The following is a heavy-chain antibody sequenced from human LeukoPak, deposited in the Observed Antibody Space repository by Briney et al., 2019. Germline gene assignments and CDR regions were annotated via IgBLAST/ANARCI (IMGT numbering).Heavy chain of an antibody. D-gene: IGHD2-15*01. CDR2: IYTSGST. CDR1: GGSIISYY. J-gene: IGHJ5*02. CDR3: ARDGCSGGSCYSTLGWFDP. Sequence: SETLSLTCTVSGGSIISYYWSWIRQPAGKGLEWIGRIYTSGSTNYNPSLKSRVTMSVDTSKNQFSLKLSSVTAADTAVYYCARDGCSGGSCYSTLGWFDPWGQGTLVTVSS. V-gene: IGHV4-4*07.